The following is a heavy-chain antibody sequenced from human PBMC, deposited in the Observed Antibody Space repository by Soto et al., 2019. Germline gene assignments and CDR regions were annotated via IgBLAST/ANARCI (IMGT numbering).Heavy chain of an antibody. V-gene: IGHV4-31*03. CDR2: IYYSGST. Sequence: TLSLTCTVSGGSISSGGYYWSWILQHPGKGLEWIGYIYYSGSTYYNPSLKSRVTISVDTSKNQFSLKLSSVTAADTAVYYCARGMDYYDSSGYYHYYFDYWGQGTLVTVSS. D-gene: IGHD3-22*01. CDR3: ARGMDYYDSSGYYHYYFDY. CDR1: GGSISSGGYY. J-gene: IGHJ4*02.